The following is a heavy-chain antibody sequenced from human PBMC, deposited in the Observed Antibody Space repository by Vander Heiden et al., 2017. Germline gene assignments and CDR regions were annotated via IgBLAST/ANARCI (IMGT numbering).Heavy chain of an antibody. CDR3: ARGPRVVTPLYYYYYYMDV. D-gene: IGHD3-3*01. Sequence: QVQLQQWGAGLLKPSETLSLTCAVYGGSFSGYYWSWIRQPPGKGLEWIGEINHSGSTNYNPSLKSRVTISVDTSKNQFSLKLSSVTAADTAVYYCARGPRVVTPLYYYYYYMDVWGKGTTVTVSS. CDR2: INHSGST. CDR1: GGSFSGYY. V-gene: IGHV4-34*01. J-gene: IGHJ6*03.